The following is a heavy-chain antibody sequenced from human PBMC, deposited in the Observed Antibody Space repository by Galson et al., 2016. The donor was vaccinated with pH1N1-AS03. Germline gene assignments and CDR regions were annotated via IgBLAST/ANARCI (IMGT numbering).Heavy chain of an antibody. CDR1: GFTFRSLF. Sequence: SLRLSCAASGFTFRSLFMHWVRQVPGKGLVWVSRVHPAGTNTAYAEFVRGRFTLSRDNAQNTLDLQMTRLRAKDTAIYYCARGFEGEPPCFDYWGQGILVSVSS. V-gene: IGHV3-74*03. CDR3: ARGFEGEPPCFDY. CDR2: VHPAGTNT. J-gene: IGHJ4*02. D-gene: IGHD1-14*01.